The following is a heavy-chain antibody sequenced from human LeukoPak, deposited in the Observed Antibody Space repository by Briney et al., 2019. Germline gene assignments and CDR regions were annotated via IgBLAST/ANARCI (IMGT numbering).Heavy chain of an antibody. V-gene: IGHV3-43D*03. CDR1: GFTFDDYA. D-gene: IGHD4-17*01. J-gene: IGHJ4*02. CDR3: AKGTLGDYRAGPDY. Sequence: GGSLRLSCAASGFTFDDYAMHWVRQVPGKGLEWVSFISWDGGSTYYADSVKGRFTISRDNSKNSLYLQMYSLRAEDTALYYCAKGTLGDYRAGPDYWGRGTLVTVSS. CDR2: ISWDGGST.